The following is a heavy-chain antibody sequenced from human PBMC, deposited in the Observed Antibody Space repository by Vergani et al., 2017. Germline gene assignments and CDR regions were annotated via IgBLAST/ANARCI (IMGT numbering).Heavy chain of an antibody. Sequence: EVQLVESGGGLVQPGGSLRLSCAASGFTFSSYWMSWVRQAPGKGLEWVANIKQDGSEKSNVDSVKGRFTISRDNAKTSLYLQMNRLRAEDTAVYYCARDLDCFDYWGQGTLVTVSS. CDR3: ARDLDCFDY. J-gene: IGHJ4*02. V-gene: IGHV3-7*01. CDR2: IKQDGSEK. CDR1: GFTFSSYW.